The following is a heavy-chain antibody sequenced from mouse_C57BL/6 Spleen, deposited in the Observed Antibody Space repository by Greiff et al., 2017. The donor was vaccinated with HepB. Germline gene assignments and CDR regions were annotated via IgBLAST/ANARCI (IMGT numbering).Heavy chain of an antibody. CDR2: IYPGSGNT. CDR1: GYTFTDYY. J-gene: IGHJ4*01. D-gene: IGHD2-1*01. V-gene: IGHV1-76*01. CDR3: ARDGGNYYFYYAMDY. Sequence: VNLVESGAELVRPGASVKLSCKASGYTFTDYYINWVKQRPGQGLEWIARIYPGSGNTYYNEKFKGKATLTAEKSSSTAYMQLSSLTSEDSAVYFCARDGGNYYFYYAMDYWGQGTSGTVSS.